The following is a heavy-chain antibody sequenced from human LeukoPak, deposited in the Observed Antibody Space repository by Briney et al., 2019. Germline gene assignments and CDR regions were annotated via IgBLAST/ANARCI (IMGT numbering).Heavy chain of an antibody. J-gene: IGHJ4*02. D-gene: IGHD5-12*01. CDR1: GGSISSGGYS. V-gene: IGHV4-31*11. Sequence: SSETLSLTCAVSGGSISSGGYSWSWIRQPPGKGLEWIGYIYYSGSTYYNPSLKSRVTISVDTSKNQFSLKLSSVTAADTAVYYCARRSGYDYYYFDYWGQGTLVTVSS. CDR3: ARRSGYDYYYFDY. CDR2: IYYSGST.